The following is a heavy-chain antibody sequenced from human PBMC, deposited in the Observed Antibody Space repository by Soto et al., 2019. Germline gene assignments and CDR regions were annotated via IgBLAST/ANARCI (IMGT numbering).Heavy chain of an antibody. CDR2: MYPGDSDT. J-gene: IGHJ4*02. CDR1: GYDFNTNW. D-gene: IGHD3-3*01. CDR3: ARLPRDCNKTSCYYADH. V-gene: IGHV5-51*01. Sequence: GESLKISCRGSGYDFNTNWFGWVRQLPGRGLEWVGIMYPGDSDTRYNPSLQGHVTLSVDVTVSTAFLQWRSLETSDTGMYFCARLPRDCNKTSCYYADHWGEGTQVTLCS.